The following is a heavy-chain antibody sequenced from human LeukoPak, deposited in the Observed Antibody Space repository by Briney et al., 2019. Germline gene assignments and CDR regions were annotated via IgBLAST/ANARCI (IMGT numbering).Heavy chain of an antibody. CDR3: AKSSAATCYSGAHS. CDR2: ICGSGDA. D-gene: IGHD2-2*02. V-gene: IGHV3-23*01. Sequence: GGSLRLSCAASGFRFSDYGMMWVRQSLGKGLEWASSICGSGDAHYADSVRGRFTISRDNNKNTLFLHMDSLRAEDTATYYCAKSSAATCYSGAHSWGQGTLVTVSS. J-gene: IGHJ4*02. CDR1: GFRFSDYG.